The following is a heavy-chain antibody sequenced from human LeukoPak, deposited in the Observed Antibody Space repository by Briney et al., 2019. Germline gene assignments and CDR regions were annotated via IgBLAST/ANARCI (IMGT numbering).Heavy chain of an antibody. Sequence: SETLSLTCTVSGGSISSSGYYWGWIRQPPGKGLEWFGSIYYSGSTYYNPSLKSRVTISVDTSKNQFSLKLSSVTAADTAVYYCARQLGYCSSTSCYADKVDYWGQGTLVTVSS. CDR3: ARQLGYCSSTSCYADKVDY. CDR2: IYYSGST. V-gene: IGHV4-39*01. J-gene: IGHJ4*02. D-gene: IGHD2-2*01. CDR1: GGSISSSGYY.